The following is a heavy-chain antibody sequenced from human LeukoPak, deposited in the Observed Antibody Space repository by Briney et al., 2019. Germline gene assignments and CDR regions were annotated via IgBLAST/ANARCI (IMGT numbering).Heavy chain of an antibody. Sequence: GESLNISCKGSGYRFTSYWIGGVRHLPGKGLGWMGIIYPGDSNTTSSPSFHGQVSISADKPISTADLQCNSLKASDTAMYYCARVSSFSRAAGPWGQGTLVTVSS. CDR1: GYRFTSYW. CDR2: IYPGDSNT. CDR3: ARVSSFSRAAGP. V-gene: IGHV5-51*04. J-gene: IGHJ5*02. D-gene: IGHD6-13*01.